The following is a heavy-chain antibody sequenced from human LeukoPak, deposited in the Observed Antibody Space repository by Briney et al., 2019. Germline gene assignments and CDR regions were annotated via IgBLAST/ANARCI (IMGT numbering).Heavy chain of an antibody. CDR1: GFTFCSSW. CDR2: IKPDGSEK. D-gene: IGHD1-26*01. V-gene: IGHV3-7*01. J-gene: IGHJ4*02. CDR3: ARDTVGVTDY. Sequence: PGGSLRLSCAASGFTFCSSWMSWVRQAPGKGLEWVANIKPDGSEKYYVDSVKGRFTISRDNAKNSLYLQMNSLRAEDTALYYCARDTVGVTDYWGQGTLVTVSS.